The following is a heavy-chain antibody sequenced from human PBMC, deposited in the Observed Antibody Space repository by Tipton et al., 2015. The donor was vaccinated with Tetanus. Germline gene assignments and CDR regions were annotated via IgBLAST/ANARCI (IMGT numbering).Heavy chain of an antibody. CDR3: ARFSGWYLRSSAFDI. CDR2: ISGSGGSF. Sequence: GSLRLSCVVSGLTFSDYAMNWVRQAPGKGPEWVASISGSGGSFYYVASVKGRFTISRDNSKNTLYLQMSSLRAEDTAVYYCARFSGWYLRSSAFDIWGQGTMVTVSS. V-gene: IGHV3-23*01. CDR1: GLTFSDYA. D-gene: IGHD6-19*01. J-gene: IGHJ3*02.